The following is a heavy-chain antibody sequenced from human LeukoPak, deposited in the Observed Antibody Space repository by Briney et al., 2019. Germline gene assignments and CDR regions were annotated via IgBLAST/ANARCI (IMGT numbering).Heavy chain of an antibody. D-gene: IGHD2-21*02. Sequence: PSETLSLTCTVSGGSISSYYWSWIRQPPGKGLEWIGYIYYSGSTNHNPSLKSRVTISVETSKNQFSLKLNSVTAADTAVYYCAREGVYCGGDCMNWFDPWGQGTLVTVSS. J-gene: IGHJ5*02. V-gene: IGHV4-59*01. CDR2: IYYSGST. CDR3: AREGVYCGGDCMNWFDP. CDR1: GGSISSYY.